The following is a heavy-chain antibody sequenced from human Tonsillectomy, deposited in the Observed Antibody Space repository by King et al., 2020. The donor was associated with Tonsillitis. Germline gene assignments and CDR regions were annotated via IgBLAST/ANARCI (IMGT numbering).Heavy chain of an antibody. J-gene: IGHJ5*02. V-gene: IGHV4-38-2*02. CDR2: IYHSGST. D-gene: IGHD3-22*01. CDR1: GYSISSGYY. CDR3: ARDPDYYDSSGYPSSWFDP. Sequence: QLQESGPGLVKPSETLSLTCAVSGYSISSGYYWGWIRQPPGKGLEWIGSIYHSGSTYYNPSLKSRVTISVDTSKNQFSLKLSSVTAADTAVYYWARDPDYYDSSGYPSSWFDPWGQGTLVTVSS.